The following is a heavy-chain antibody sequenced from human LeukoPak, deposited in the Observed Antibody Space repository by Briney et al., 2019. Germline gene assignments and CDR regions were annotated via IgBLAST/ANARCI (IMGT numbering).Heavy chain of an antibody. CDR1: GFTFSSYS. J-gene: IGHJ5*02. V-gene: IGHV3-7*01. Sequence: PGGSLRLSCAASGFTFSSYSMNWVRQAPGKGLEWVANIKQDGSEKYYVDSVKGRFTISRDNAKNSLYLQMNSLRAEDTAVYYCARDLLFDPWGQGTLVTVSS. CDR2: IKQDGSEK. CDR3: ARDLLFDP.